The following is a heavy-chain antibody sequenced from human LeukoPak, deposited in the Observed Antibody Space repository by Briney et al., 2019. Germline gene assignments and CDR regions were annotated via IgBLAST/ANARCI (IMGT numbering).Heavy chain of an antibody. J-gene: IGHJ4*02. CDR2: ISYDGSNK. CDR1: GFTFSSYA. D-gene: IGHD6-19*01. V-gene: IGHV3-30-3*01. Sequence: GGSLRLSCAASGFTFSSYAMHWVRQAPGKGLEWVAVISYDGSNKYYADSVKGRFTISRDNSKNTLYLQMNSLRAEDTAVYYCARVDHSSGWYFDYWGQGTLVTVSS. CDR3: ARVDHSSGWYFDY.